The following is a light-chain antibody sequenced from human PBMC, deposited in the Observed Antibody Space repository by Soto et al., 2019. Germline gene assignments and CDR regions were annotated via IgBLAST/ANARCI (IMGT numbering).Light chain of an antibody. V-gene: IGKV3-20*01. CDR1: QSVSSSY. J-gene: IGKJ4*01. CDR3: QLYGTSLT. CDR2: GAS. Sequence: EIVLTQSPGTLSLSPGKRATLSCRASQSVSSSYLAWYQQKPGQAPRLLIYGASSRATGIPDRFSGSRSGTDFTLTISRLEPEDFAVYYCQLYGTSLTFCGGTKVEIK.